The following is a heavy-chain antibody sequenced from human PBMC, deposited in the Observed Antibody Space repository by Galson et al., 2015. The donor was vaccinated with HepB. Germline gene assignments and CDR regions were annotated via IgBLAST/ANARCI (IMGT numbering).Heavy chain of an antibody. CDR2: IAYAGINR. J-gene: IGHJ5*02. CDR1: GFRFSDYG. D-gene: IGHD2-2*02. V-gene: IGHV3-30*18. Sequence: SLRLSCAASGFRFSDYGMHWVRQAPGKGLEWVAVIAYAGINRHYADSVKGRFTISRDSSKNTVVLEMNSLRADDTAFYHCAKCLGSGASCYKATIDAWGQGTLVTVSS. CDR3: AKCLGSGASCYKATIDA.